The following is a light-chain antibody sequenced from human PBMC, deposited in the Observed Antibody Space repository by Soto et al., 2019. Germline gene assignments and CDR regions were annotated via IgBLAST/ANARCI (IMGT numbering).Light chain of an antibody. CDR3: QTWGTGPVV. CDR1: SGHSSYA. J-gene: IGLJ2*01. V-gene: IGLV4-69*01. CDR2: LNSDGSH. Sequence: QSVLTQSPSASASLGASVKLTCTLSSGHSSYAIAWHQQQPEKGPRYLMKLNSDGSHSKGDGIPDRLSGSSSGAERYLTISRLQSEDEADYFCQTWGTGPVVFGGGTKVTVL.